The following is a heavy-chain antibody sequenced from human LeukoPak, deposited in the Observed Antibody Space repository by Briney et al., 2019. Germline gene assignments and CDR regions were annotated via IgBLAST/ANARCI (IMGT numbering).Heavy chain of an antibody. CDR2: IKQDGSEK. D-gene: IGHD3-10*01. CDR3: ARAWTMVRGAGDV. J-gene: IGHJ4*02. CDR1: GFTFSSYW. V-gene: IGHV3-7*01. Sequence: GGSLRLSCAASGFTFSSYWMSWVRQAPGKGLEWVANIKQDGSEKYYVDSVKGRFTISRDNTKNSLYLQMNSLRAEDTAVYYCARAWTMVRGAGDVWGQGTLVTVSS.